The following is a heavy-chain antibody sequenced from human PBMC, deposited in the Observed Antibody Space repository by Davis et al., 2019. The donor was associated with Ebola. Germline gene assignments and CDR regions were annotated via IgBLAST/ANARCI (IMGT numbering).Heavy chain of an antibody. V-gene: IGHV3-7*03. Sequence: GESLKISCAASGFTFSSYWMSWVRQAPGKGLEWVANIKQDGSEKYYADSVKGRFTISRDNSKNTLYLQMNSLGAEDTAVYYCAKDFFRGYSSSWGDYWGQGTLVTVSS. CDR1: GFTFSSYW. CDR3: AKDFFRGYSSSWGDY. CDR2: IKQDGSEK. J-gene: IGHJ4*02. D-gene: IGHD6-13*01.